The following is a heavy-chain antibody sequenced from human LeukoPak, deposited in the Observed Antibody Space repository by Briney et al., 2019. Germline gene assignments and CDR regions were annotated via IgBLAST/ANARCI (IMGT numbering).Heavy chain of an antibody. J-gene: IGHJ4*02. CDR1: GFTFSSYG. CDR3: ASLGYDSSGFLSRPGYNYFDY. Sequence: PGGSLRLSCAASGFTFSSYGMHWVRQAPGKGLEWVAVIWYDGSNKYYADSVKGRFTISRDNSKNTLYLQMNSLRAEDTAVYYCASLGYDSSGFLSRPGYNYFDYWGQGTLVTVSS. CDR2: IWYDGSNK. V-gene: IGHV3-33*01. D-gene: IGHD3-22*01.